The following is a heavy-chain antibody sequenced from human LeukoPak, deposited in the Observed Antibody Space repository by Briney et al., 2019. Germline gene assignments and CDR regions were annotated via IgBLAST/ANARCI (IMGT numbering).Heavy chain of an antibody. CDR2: IYYSGST. Sequence: PSDTVSLTCTVSGGSISSSSSYWGWIRQPPGMGLEWIGSIYYSGSTYYNPSLKSRVTISVDTSKNQFSLKVSSVAAADTAVYYCARYESSAYGIDVWGRGTLVSVS. J-gene: IGHJ2*01. V-gene: IGHV4-39*01. CDR1: GGSISSSSSY. D-gene: IGHD3-22*01. CDR3: ARYESSAYGIDV.